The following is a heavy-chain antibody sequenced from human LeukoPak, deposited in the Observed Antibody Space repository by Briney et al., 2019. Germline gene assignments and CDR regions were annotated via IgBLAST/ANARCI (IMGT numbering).Heavy chain of an antibody. D-gene: IGHD6-13*01. CDR3: ARRIIAAAGNNWFDP. V-gene: IGHV3-21*01. J-gene: IGHJ5*02. CDR1: GFTFSSYS. CDR2: ISSSSSYI. Sequence: AGGSLRLSCAASGFTFSSYSMNWVRQAPGKGLEWVSSISSSSSYIYYADSVKGRFTISRDNAKNSLYLQMNSLRAEDTAVYYCARRIIAAAGNNWFDPWGQGTLVTVSS.